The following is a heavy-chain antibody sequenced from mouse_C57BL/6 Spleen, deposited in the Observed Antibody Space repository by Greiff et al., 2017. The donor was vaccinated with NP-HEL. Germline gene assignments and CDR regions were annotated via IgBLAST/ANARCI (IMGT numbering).Heavy chain of an antibody. V-gene: IGHV1-81*01. CDR1: GYTFTSYG. CDR2: IYPRSGST. Sequence: QVQLKESGAELARPGASVKLSCKASGYTFTSYGISWVKQRPGQGLEWIGEIYPRSGSTYYNEKFKGKATLTADTSSSTAYMELRSLTSEDSAVYCCARPPLYYGSSYLYAMDDWGKGTSVTVSS. CDR3: ARPPLYYGSSYLYAMDD. D-gene: IGHD1-1*01. J-gene: IGHJ4*01.